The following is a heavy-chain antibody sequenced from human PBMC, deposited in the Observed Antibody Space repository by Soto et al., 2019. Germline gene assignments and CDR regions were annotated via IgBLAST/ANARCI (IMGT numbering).Heavy chain of an antibody. J-gene: IGHJ6*03. V-gene: IGHV4-39*01. D-gene: IGHD5-18*01. CDR1: GGSISSSSYY. Sequence: PSETLSLTCTVSGGSISSSSYYWGRIRQPPGKGLEWIGSIYYSGSTYYNPSLKSRVTISVDTSKNQFSLKLSSVTAADTTVYYCARQHAGGYSYGFYMDVWGKGTTVTVSS. CDR3: ARQHAGGYSYGFYMDV. CDR2: IYYSGST.